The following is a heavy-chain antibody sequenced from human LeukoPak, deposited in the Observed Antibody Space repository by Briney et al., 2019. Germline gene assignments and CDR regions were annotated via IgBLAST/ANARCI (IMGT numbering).Heavy chain of an antibody. CDR1: GFTFSSYG. Sequence: GRSLRLSCAASGFTFSSYGMHWVRQAPGKGLEWVAVISYDGSNKYYADSVKGRFTISRDNSKNTLYLQMNSLRAEDTAVYYCATWDYGSGSYGDYWGQGTLVTVSS. CDR3: ATWDYGSGSYGDY. J-gene: IGHJ4*02. CDR2: ISYDGSNK. V-gene: IGHV3-30*03. D-gene: IGHD3-10*01.